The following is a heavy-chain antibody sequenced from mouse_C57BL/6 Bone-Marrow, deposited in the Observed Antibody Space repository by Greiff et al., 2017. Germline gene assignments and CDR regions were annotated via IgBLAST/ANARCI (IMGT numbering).Heavy chain of an antibody. Sequence: DVKLQESGAELVRPGASVKLSCTASGFNIKDDYMHWVKQRPEQGLEWIGWIDPENGDTEYASKFQGKATITVDTSANTAYLQLSILTSEDTAVYYCTRIAYWGQETLVTVSA. J-gene: IGHJ3*01. CDR2: IDPENGDT. CDR3: TRIAY. V-gene: IGHV14-4*01. CDR1: GFNIKDDY.